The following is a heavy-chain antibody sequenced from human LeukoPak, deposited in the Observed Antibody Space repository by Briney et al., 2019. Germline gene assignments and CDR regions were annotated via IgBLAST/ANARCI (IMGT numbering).Heavy chain of an antibody. Sequence: ASVKVSCKASGGTFSSYAISWVRQAPGRGLEWMGGIIPIFGTANYAQKFQGRVTITTDESTSTAYMELSSPRSEDTAVYYCARGGATALRPNDAFDIWGQGTMVTVSS. CDR1: GGTFSSYA. CDR2: IIPIFGTA. CDR3: ARGGATALRPNDAFDI. J-gene: IGHJ3*02. V-gene: IGHV1-69*05. D-gene: IGHD5-12*01.